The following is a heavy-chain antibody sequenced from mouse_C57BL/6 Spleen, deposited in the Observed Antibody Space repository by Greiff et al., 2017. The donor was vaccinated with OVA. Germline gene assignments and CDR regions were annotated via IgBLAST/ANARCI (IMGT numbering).Heavy chain of an antibody. Sequence: EVKLMESGPELVKPGASVKIPCKASGYTFTDYHMDWVKQSHGKSLEWIGDINPNNGGTIYNQKFKGKATLTVDKSSSTAYMELRSLTSEDTAVYYCARSRGNYLDYWGQGTTLTVSS. V-gene: IGHV1-18*01. CDR3: ARSRGNYLDY. CDR2: INPNNGGT. J-gene: IGHJ2*01. CDR1: GYTFTDYH.